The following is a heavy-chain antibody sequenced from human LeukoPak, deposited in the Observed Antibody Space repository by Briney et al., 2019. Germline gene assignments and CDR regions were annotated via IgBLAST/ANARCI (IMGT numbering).Heavy chain of an antibody. CDR3: AKEGIGGYDLESAFDI. V-gene: IGHV3-30*02. D-gene: IGHD5-12*01. CDR2: IRYDGSNK. CDR1: GFTFSSYG. Sequence: GGSLRLSCAASGFTFSSYGMHWVRQAPGKGLEWVAFIRYDGSNKYYADSVKGRFTISRDNSKNTLYLQMNSLRAEDTAVYYCAKEGIGGYDLESAFDIWGQGTMVTVSS. J-gene: IGHJ3*02.